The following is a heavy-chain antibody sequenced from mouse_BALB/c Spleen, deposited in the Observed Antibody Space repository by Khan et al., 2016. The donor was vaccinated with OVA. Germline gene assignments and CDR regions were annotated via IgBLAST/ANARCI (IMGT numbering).Heavy chain of an antibody. J-gene: IGHJ4*01. CDR1: GYTFTHYG. CDR3: ARPPYFSYVMVY. Sequence: QIQLVQSGPELKKPGETVKISCKASGYTFTHYGMNWVKQAPGKGLKWMGWINTYTGEPTYADDFKGRFAFSLETSASTAYLQINNRKNEDTATYFCARPPYFSYVMVYWGQGTSVTVSS. CDR2: INTYTGEP. D-gene: IGHD2-10*01. V-gene: IGHV9-3-1*01.